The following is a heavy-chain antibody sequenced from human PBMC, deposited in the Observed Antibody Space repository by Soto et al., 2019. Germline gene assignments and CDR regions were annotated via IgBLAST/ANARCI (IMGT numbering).Heavy chain of an antibody. D-gene: IGHD1-20*01. CDR2: INPNSGDT. Sequence: GASVKVSCKASGYSFTGYYIHWVRQSPGQGLEWMGWINPNSGDTKYAQKFQGRVTMTRDTSIDTAYMELSSLKSDDTAVFYCARGGRGEVEHPYNWFDSWGQGTLVTVSS. CDR1: GYSFTGYY. J-gene: IGHJ5*01. V-gene: IGHV1-2*02. CDR3: ARGGRGEVEHPYNWFDS.